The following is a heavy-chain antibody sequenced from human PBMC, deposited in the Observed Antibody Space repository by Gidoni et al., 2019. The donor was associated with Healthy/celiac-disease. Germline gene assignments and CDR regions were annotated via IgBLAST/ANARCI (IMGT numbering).Heavy chain of an antibody. D-gene: IGHD1-1*01. Sequence: EVQLVESGGGLVKPWGSLRLSCAASGFTFSSYSMNWVRQAPGKGLEWVSSISSSSSYIYYADAVKRRITISRDNAKNSLYLQMNSLRAEETAVYYCARDLRGGTDYWGQGTLVTVSS. CDR3: ARDLRGGTDY. CDR2: ISSSSSYI. J-gene: IGHJ4*02. V-gene: IGHV3-21*01. CDR1: GFTFSSYS.